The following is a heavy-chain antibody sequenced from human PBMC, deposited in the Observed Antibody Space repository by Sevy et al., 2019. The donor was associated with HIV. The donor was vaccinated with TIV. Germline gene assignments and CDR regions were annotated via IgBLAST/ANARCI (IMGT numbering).Heavy chain of an antibody. D-gene: IGHD5-12*01. J-gene: IGHJ4*02. CDR1: GGSISSGDYY. CDR2: IYYSGST. V-gene: IGHV4-30-4*01. CDR3: ARDEIVATVFDY. Sequence: SETLSLTCTVSGGSISSGDYYWSWIRQPPGKGLEGIGYIYYSGSTYYNPSLKSRVTISVDTSKNQFSLKLSSVTAADTAVYYCARDEIVATVFDYWGQGTLVTVSS.